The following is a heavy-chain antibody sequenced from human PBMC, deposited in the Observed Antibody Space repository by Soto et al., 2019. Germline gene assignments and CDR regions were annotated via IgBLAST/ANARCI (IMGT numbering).Heavy chain of an antibody. CDR2: MNPNSGNT. D-gene: IGHD6-13*01. CDR1: GYTFTSYD. J-gene: IGHJ4*02. CDR3: ARDRRQQLIDY. V-gene: IGHV1-8*01. Sequence: ASVTVSCQASGYTFTSYDINWVRQATGQGLEWMGWMNPNSGNTGYAQKFQGRVTMTRNTSISTAYMELSSLRSEDTAVYYCARDRRQQLIDYWGQGTLVTVSS.